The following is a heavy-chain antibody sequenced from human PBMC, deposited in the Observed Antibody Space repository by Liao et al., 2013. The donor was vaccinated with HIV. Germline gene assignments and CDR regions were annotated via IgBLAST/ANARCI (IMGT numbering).Heavy chain of an antibody. CDR1: GGSFSGYY. J-gene: IGHJ4*02. CDR3: ARGYDFWSGYYFY. Sequence: QVQLQQWGAGLLKPSETLSLTCAVYGGSFSGYYWSWIRQPPGKGLEWIGEINHSGSTNYNPSLKSRVTISVDTSKNQFSLKLSSVTAADTAVYYCARGYDFWSGYYFYWGQGTLVTVSS. CDR2: INHSGST. V-gene: IGHV4-34*01. D-gene: IGHD3-3*01.